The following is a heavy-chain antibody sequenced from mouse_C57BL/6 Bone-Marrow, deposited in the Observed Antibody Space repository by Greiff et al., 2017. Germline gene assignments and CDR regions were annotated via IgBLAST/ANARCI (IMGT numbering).Heavy chain of an antibody. J-gene: IGHJ2*01. Sequence: EVQLVESGGGLVKPGGSLKLSCAASGFTFSSYAMSWVRQTPEKRLEWVATISDGGSYTYYPDNVKGRFTISRDNAKNNLYLQMSHLKSEDTAMYYCARELWYEDYWGQGTTLTVSS. CDR1: GFTFSSYA. V-gene: IGHV5-4*01. CDR2: ISDGGSYT. D-gene: IGHD2-1*01. CDR3: ARELWYEDY.